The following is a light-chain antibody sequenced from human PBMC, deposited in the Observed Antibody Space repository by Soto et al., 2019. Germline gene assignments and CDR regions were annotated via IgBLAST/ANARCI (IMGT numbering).Light chain of an antibody. Sequence: EIEMTQSPTTLSVSPGERATLSCRASQSVTNNLAWYQQRPGQAPRLLIHGASTRASGVPARFSGSGSGTDFTLTISSLQSEDFAVYYCQQYSDSPITFGPGTKVDLK. CDR1: QSVTNN. V-gene: IGKV3-15*01. CDR2: GAS. CDR3: QQYSDSPIT. J-gene: IGKJ3*01.